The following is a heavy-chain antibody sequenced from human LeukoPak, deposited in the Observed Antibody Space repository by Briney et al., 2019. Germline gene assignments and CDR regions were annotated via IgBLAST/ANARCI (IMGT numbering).Heavy chain of an antibody. CDR1: GYSISSGYY. D-gene: IGHD3-10*01. CDR2: INHSGST. CDR3: ARLITMEADWFDP. Sequence: SSETLSLTCTVSGYSISSGYYWGWVRQPPGKGLEWIGEINHSGSTNYNPSLKSRVTISVDTSKNQFSLKLSSVTAADTAVYYCARLITMEADWFDPWGQGTLVTVSS. J-gene: IGHJ5*02. V-gene: IGHV4-38-2*02.